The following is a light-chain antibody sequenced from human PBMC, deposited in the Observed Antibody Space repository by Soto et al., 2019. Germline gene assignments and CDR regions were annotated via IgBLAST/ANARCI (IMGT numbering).Light chain of an antibody. V-gene: IGLV2-14*01. J-gene: IGLJ2*01. CDR2: DVS. CDR1: SSDLGGYNY. Sequence: QSVLTQPASVSGSPGQSITISCTGTSSDLGGYNYVSWYQQHPGKAPKLMIYDVSNRPSGVSNRFSGSKSGNTASLTISGLQAEDEADYYCSSYTSSSTYVVFGGGTQLTVL. CDR3: SSYTSSSTYVV.